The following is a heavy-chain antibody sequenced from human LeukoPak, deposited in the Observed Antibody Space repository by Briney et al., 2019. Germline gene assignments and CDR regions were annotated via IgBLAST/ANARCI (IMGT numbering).Heavy chain of an antibody. CDR3: ARDTSGDIGELSPAAFDI. V-gene: IGHV3-74*01. J-gene: IGHJ3*02. Sequence: QAGGSLRLSCEGSGFIFSNYWMHWVRQVPGKGLMWVSRTSGDGSMTAYADSVKGRFTISRDNAKNSLYLQMNSLRAEDTAVYYCARDTSGDIGELSPAAFDIWGQGTMVTVSS. CDR2: TSGDGSMT. CDR1: GFIFSNYW. D-gene: IGHD3-10*01.